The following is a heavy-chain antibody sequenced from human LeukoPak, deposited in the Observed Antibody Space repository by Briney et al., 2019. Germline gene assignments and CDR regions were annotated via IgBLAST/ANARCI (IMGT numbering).Heavy chain of an antibody. CDR3: AREHNFWSNYYRDTYYFDY. J-gene: IGHJ4*02. Sequence: GSLRLSCAASGFTFSSYAMSWVRQAPGKGLEWFGSIYRNGSTYYNPSLKSRVTISVDTSKNHFSLKLSSVAATDTAVYYCAREHNFWSNYYRDTYYFDYWGQGTLVTVSS. D-gene: IGHD3-3*01. CDR1: GFTFSSYA. CDR2: IYRNGST. V-gene: IGHV4-38-2*01.